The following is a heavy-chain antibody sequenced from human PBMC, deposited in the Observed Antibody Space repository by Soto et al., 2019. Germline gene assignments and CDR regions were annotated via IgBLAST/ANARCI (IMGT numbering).Heavy chain of an antibody. V-gene: IGHV1-8*01. J-gene: IGHJ5*02. CDR2: MNPNSGNT. CDR1: GYTFTSYD. CDR3: ARGSPKDNWFDP. Sequence: QVQLVQSGAEVKKPGASVKVSCKASGYTFTSYDINWVRQGTGQGLEWMGWMNPNSGNTGYAQKLQCRVTMTMNTPISTAYMELSSLRSEDTAVYYCARGSPKDNWFDPRGQGTLVTVSS.